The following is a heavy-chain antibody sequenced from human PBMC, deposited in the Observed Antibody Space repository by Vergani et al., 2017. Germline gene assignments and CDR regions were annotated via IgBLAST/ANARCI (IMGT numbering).Heavy chain of an antibody. Sequence: QLQLQESGPGLLKPSETLSLTCSVSGTSISGSSDYWGWIRQPPGKGLEWIGSIFYTGTSYYNPSLESRATISVDTSKNQFSLKLSSVTAADTAVYYCAGRTTMVRGVLEIARYYFDYWGQGTLVTVSS. CDR2: IFYTGTS. D-gene: IGHD3-10*01. V-gene: IGHV4-39*01. J-gene: IGHJ4*02. CDR3: AGRTTMVRGVLEIARYYFDY. CDR1: GTSISGSSDY.